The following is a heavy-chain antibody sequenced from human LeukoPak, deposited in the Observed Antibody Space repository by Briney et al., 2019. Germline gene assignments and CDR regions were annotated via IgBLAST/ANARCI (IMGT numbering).Heavy chain of an antibody. CDR3: ARGWYYL. V-gene: IGHV3-48*03. CDR1: GSTLTSYE. J-gene: IGHJ3*01. Sequence: GGSLRLSCLASGSTLTSYEMNWVRQAPGKGLEWVSYIGSGGSPIYYADFVKGRFTISRDNAKNSLYLQMNSLRAEDTAVYYCARGWYYLWGQGTMVTVSS. D-gene: IGHD3-10*01. CDR2: IGSGGSPI.